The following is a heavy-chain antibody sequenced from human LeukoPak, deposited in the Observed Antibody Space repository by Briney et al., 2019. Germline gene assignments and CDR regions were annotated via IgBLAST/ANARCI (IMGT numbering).Heavy chain of an antibody. CDR1: GYTFTSYY. V-gene: IGHV1-46*01. CDR3: VRDLAGTRLFDY. CDR2: INPSGGST. Sequence: ASVKVSCKASGYTFTSYYMHWVRQAPGQGLEWIGIINPSGGSTSYAQKFQGRVTMTRDTSTSTVYMELSSLRSEDTAVYYCVRDLAGTRLFDYWGQGTLVTVSS. D-gene: IGHD2-21*01. J-gene: IGHJ4*02.